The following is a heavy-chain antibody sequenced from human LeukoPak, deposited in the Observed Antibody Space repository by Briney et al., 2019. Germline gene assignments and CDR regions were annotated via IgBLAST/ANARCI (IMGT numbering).Heavy chain of an antibody. D-gene: IGHD4-11*01. CDR3: ATSTVAKYDY. Sequence: GGSLRLSCAASGNYWMHWVRQAPGKGLEWVSAISGSGDSTFNADSVKGRFTISRDNSKNTLYLQMNSLRAEDTALYYCATSTVAKYDYWGQGTLVAVSS. J-gene: IGHJ4*02. CDR2: ISGSGDST. V-gene: IGHV3-23*01. CDR1: GNYW.